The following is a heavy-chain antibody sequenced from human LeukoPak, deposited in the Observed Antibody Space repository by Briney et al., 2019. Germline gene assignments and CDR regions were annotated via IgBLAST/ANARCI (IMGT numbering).Heavy chain of an antibody. CDR2: ITSIGGST. D-gene: IGHD3-10*01. J-gene: IGHJ4*02. CDR3: VKDDSYYYGSGSSND. CDR1: GFTFSSYI. V-gene: IGHV3-64D*06. Sequence: GSLRLSCSASGFTFSSYIMHWVRQAPGKGLEYVSAITSIGGSTYYADSVKGRFTISRDNSKNTLYLQMSSLRPEDTAVYYCVKDDSYYYGSGSSNDWCQGTLVTVSS.